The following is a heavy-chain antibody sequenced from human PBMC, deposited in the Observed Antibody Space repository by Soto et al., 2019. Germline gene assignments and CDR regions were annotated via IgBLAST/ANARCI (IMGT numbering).Heavy chain of an antibody. V-gene: IGHV1-46*03. CDR1: GYTFTSYY. CDR3: AASSGSYYKPEYYFDY. D-gene: IGHD3-10*01. CDR2: INPSGGST. J-gene: IGHJ4*02. Sequence: EASVKVSCKASGYTFTSYYMHWVRQAPGQGLEWMGIINPSGGSTSYAQKFQGRVTMTRDTSTSTVYMELSSLRSEDTAVYYCAASSGSYYKPEYYFDYWGQGTLVTVSS.